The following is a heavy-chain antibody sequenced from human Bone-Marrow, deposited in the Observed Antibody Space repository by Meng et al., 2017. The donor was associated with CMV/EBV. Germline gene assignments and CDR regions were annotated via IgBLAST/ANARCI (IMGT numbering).Heavy chain of an antibody. CDR1: GGSFSGYY. D-gene: IGHD3-22*01. V-gene: IGHV4-34*01. CDR2: IYYSGST. J-gene: IGHJ5*02. CDR3: ARGGIVVVKGWFDP. Sequence: SETLSLTCAVHGGSFSGYYWGWIRQPPGKGLEWIGSIYYSGSTYYNPSLKSRVTISVDTSKNQFSLKLSSVTAADTAVYYCARGGIVVVKGWFDPWGQGTLVTVSS.